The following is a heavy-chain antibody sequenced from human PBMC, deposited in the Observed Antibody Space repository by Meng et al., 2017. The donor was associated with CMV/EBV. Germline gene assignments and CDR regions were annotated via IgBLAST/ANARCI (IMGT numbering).Heavy chain of an antibody. J-gene: IGHJ4*02. CDR1: GGTFSTFA. CDR2: IIPVFETA. Sequence: QVHLGRSAADVKKPVSSVKVSCKTSGGTFSTFAISWVRQAPGEGLGWMGGIIPVFETANSAERFQDRVTITADDSTTTAYMELSSLRADDTALYFCARGGDSWYSDYWGQGTLVTVSS. CDR3: ARGGDSWYSDY. V-gene: IGHV1-69*01. D-gene: IGHD1-26*01.